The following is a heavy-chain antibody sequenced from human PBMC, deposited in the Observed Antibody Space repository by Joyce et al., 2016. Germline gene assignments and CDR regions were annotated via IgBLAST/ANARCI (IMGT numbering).Heavy chain of an antibody. CDR2: ISYDAGNK. J-gene: IGHJ2*01. CDR3: ARDRSYDEDGYYRLGWYVDL. V-gene: IGHV3-30-3*01. CDR1: GFSFSSYT. D-gene: IGHD3-22*01. Sequence: QVQLVESGGVVVQPGKSLRLSCAASGFSFSSYTMHWVRQAQGKGLEWVTLISYDAGNKSYADSVKGRFTISRDNSKNTLYVQMSSLRVEDTAVYYCARDRSYDEDGYYRLGWYVDLWGRGTLVTVSS.